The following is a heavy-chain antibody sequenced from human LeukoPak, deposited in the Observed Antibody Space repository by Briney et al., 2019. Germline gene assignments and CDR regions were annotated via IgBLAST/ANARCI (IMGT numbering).Heavy chain of an antibody. Sequence: SETLSLTCTVSGGSISSYYWSWIRQPAGKGLEWIGRIYTSGSTNYNPSLKSRVTMSVDTSKNQFSLKLSSVTAADTAAYYCARDRWELRALDAFDIWGQGTMVTVSS. V-gene: IGHV4-4*07. CDR1: GGSISSYY. J-gene: IGHJ3*02. CDR2: IYTSGST. D-gene: IGHD1-26*01. CDR3: ARDRWELRALDAFDI.